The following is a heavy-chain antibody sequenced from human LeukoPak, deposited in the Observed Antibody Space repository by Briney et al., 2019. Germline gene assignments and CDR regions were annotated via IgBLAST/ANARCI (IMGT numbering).Heavy chain of an antibody. V-gene: IGHV4-30-2*06. CDR3: ATIAVAGFEH. CDR2: IYHGGST. J-gene: IGHJ4*02. Sequence: PSETLSLTCTVSGASITTGAYYWTYIRQSPGRDLEWIGYIYHGGSTYYNPSLKSRVTISVDTSKKQFSLRLSSVTAADTAVYYCATIAVAGFEHWGQGTLVTVSS. CDR1: GASITTGAYY. D-gene: IGHD1-1*01.